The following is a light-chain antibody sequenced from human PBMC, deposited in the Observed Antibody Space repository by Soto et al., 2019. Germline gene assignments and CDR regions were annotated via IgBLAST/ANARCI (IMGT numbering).Light chain of an antibody. CDR3: QQRSTGA. V-gene: IGKV3D-11*02. J-gene: IGKJ3*01. Sequence: EIVLTQSPATLSLSPGERATLSCRASQSVSSYLAWYQQKPGQAPRLLIYDASNRATGIPARFSGSGPGTDFTLTISSLEPEDFAVYYCQQRSTGAFGPGTKVDIK. CDR2: DAS. CDR1: QSVSSY.